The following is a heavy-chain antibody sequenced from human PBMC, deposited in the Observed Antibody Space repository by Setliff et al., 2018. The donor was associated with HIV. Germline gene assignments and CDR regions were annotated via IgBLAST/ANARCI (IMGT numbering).Heavy chain of an antibody. D-gene: IGHD3-22*01. Sequence: GESLKISCVASGFALTGYEMNWVRQAPGKGLEWLSYINTSGSKRHYAASVEGRFTVSRDNANDSLFLQMTSLRVEYTAVYRCARSNPYDYDISGYPPLDYWGLGALGTVSS. CDR2: INTSGSKR. J-gene: IGHJ4*02. CDR1: GFALTGYE. V-gene: IGHV3-48*03. CDR3: ARSNPYDYDISGYPPLDY.